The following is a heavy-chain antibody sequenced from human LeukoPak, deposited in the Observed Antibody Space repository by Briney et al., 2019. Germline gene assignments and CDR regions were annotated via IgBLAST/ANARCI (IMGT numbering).Heavy chain of an antibody. CDR1: GFTFSIYA. Sequence: QPGGSLRLSCAASGFTFSIYAMSWVRQAPGKGLEWVSAISGSGGNTYYADSVKGRFTISRDNSKNTLDLQMNSLRAEDTAMYYCAGDRRYDSSGYFQHWGPGTLVAVSS. J-gene: IGHJ1*01. CDR3: AGDRRYDSSGYFQH. D-gene: IGHD3-22*01. CDR2: ISGSGGNT. V-gene: IGHV3-23*01.